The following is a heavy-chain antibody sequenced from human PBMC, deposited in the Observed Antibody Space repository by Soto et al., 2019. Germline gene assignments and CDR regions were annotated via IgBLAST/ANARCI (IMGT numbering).Heavy chain of an antibody. V-gene: IGHV4-39*07. CDR3: ATADLNYFGS. D-gene: IGHD3-3*01. Sequence: NPSETLSLTCTVSGGSISSGSYYWGWIRQPPGKGLEWIGSIYYAGSTYYNTSLKSRVTISIDKSKNQFSLNLSSVTAADTAVYYCATADLNYFGSWGQGTLVTVSS. CDR1: GGSISSGSYY. CDR2: IYYAGST. J-gene: IGHJ4*02.